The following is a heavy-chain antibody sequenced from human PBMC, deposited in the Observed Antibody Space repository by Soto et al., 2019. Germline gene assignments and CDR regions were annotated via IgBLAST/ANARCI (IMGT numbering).Heavy chain of an antibody. CDR3: ATWERIDAFDI. V-gene: IGHV1-46*03. J-gene: IGHJ3*02. Sequence: QVQLVQSGAEVKKPGASVKVSCKASGYTFTSYYMHLVRQAPGQGLEWMGIINPSGGSTSYAQKFQGRVSMTRHTSTSTVYMELSSLRSEDTDVYSCATWERIDAFDIWGQGTMVTVSS. D-gene: IGHD1-26*01. CDR1: GYTFTSYY. CDR2: INPSGGST.